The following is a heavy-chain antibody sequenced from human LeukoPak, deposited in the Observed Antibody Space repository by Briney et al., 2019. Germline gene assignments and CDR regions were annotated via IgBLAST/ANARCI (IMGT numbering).Heavy chain of an antibody. Sequence: SVKVSCKASGGTFSSYAISWVRQAPGQGLEWMGRIIPIFGTANYAQKFQGRVTITTDESTSTAYMELSSLRSEDTAVYYCARDRLLDDYGVSHCMDVWGKRTTVTVSS. CDR3: ARDRLLDDYGVSHCMDV. J-gene: IGHJ6*03. CDR1: GGTFSSYA. V-gene: IGHV1-69*05. CDR2: IIPIFGTA. D-gene: IGHD4-17*01.